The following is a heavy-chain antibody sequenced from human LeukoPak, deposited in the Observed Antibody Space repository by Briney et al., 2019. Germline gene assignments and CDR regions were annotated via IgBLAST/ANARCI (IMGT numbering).Heavy chain of an antibody. CDR3: ARLLGDCSGGSCYFVDY. J-gene: IGHJ4*02. Sequence: PSETLSLTCTVSGGSISSSNYYWGWIRQPPGKGLEWIGNIYYSGSTYYNPSLKSRVAISVDTSTNQLSLKLSSVTAADTAVYYCARLLGDCSGGSCYFVDYWGQGTLVTVSS. V-gene: IGHV4-39*01. CDR1: GGSISSSNYY. D-gene: IGHD2-15*01. CDR2: IYYSGST.